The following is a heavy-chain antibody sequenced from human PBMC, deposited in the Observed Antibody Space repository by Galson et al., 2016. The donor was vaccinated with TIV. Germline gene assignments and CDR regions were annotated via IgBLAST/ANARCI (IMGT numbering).Heavy chain of an antibody. J-gene: IGHJ4*02. CDR2: IIPLSHTP. V-gene: IGHV1-69*06. CDR3: VNIQKTNTYDS. Sequence: SVKVSCKASGDTLTSYAINWVRQAPGQGLEWMGGIIPLSHTPNYAQKYHDRITIVADKSTGTVYMELRRLTSEDTAVYYCVNIQKTNTYDSWGRGTLVTVSS. CDR1: GDTLTSYA. D-gene: IGHD2-15*01.